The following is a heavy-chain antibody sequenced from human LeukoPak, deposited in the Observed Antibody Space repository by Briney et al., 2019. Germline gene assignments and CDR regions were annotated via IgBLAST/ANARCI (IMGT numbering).Heavy chain of an antibody. J-gene: IGHJ4*02. CDR2: ISSSSSYI. CDR1: GFTFSRYS. V-gene: IGHV3-21*01. Sequence: GGSLRLSCAASGFTFSRYSMNWVRQAPGKGLEWVSSISSSSSYIYYADSVKGRFTISRDNAKNSLYLQMNSLRAEDTAVYYCARDPADYGDCESFDYWRQGTLVTVSS. D-gene: IGHD4-17*01. CDR3: ARDPADYGDCESFDY.